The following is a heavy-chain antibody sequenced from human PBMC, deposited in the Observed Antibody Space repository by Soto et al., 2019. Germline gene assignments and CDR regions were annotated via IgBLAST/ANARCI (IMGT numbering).Heavy chain of an antibody. D-gene: IGHD5-18*01. J-gene: IGHJ4*02. Sequence: PSETLSLTCTVSGGSISIYYWSWIRQPPGKGLEWIGYIYYSGSTNYNPSLKSRVTISVDTSKNQFSLKLSSVTAADTAVYYCARAAGRGYSYGYFYFDYWGQGTLVTVSS. CDR1: GGSISIYY. V-gene: IGHV4-59*01. CDR2: IYYSGST. CDR3: ARAAGRGYSYGYFYFDY.